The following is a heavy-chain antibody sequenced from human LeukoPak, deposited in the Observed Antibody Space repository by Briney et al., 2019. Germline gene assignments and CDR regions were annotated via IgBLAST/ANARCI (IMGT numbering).Heavy chain of an antibody. J-gene: IGHJ5*02. V-gene: IGHV4-30-2*01. Sequence: SQTLSLTCTVSGGSISSGGYYWSWIRQPPGKGLEWIGYIYHSGSTYYNPSLKSRVTISVDRSKNQFSLKLSSVTAADTAVYYCARQYYDFWSGHYPNWFDPWGQGTLVTVSS. CDR1: GGSISSGGYY. CDR2: IYHSGST. D-gene: IGHD3-3*01. CDR3: ARQYYDFWSGHYPNWFDP.